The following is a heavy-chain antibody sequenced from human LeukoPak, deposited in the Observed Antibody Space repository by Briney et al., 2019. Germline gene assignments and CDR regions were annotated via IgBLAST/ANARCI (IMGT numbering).Heavy chain of an antibody. V-gene: IGHV3-23*01. J-gene: IGHJ6*03. CDR3: AKQPYNFYYLDV. D-gene: IGHD2-21*01. Sequence: GGSLRLSCAASGFSFNNCAMTWVRQAPGKGLEWVSTIVGDGSKTYYADSVKGRFTISSDNSRTLLFLHMNSLRSEDTAVYYCAKQPYNFYYLDVWGEGTTVTVSS. CDR1: GFSFNNCA. CDR2: IVGDGSKT.